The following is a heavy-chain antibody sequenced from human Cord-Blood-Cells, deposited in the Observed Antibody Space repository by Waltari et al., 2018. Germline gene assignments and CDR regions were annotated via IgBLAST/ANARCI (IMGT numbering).Heavy chain of an antibody. CDR2: ISGSGGST. V-gene: IGHV3-23*01. J-gene: IGHJ3*02. CDR3: AKDGGDPLDDAFDI. Sequence: EVQLLVPGGGLVQPGGSLRLSCAASGFTFGRYALSWVSQAPGKGLEWVSAISGSGGSTYYADSVKGRFTISRDNSKNTLYLQMNSLRAEDTAVYYCAKDGGDPLDDAFDIWGQGTMVTVSS. CDR1: GFTFGRYA. D-gene: IGHD2-21*01.